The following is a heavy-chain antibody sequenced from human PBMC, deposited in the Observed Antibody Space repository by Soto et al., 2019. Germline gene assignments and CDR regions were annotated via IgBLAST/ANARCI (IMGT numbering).Heavy chain of an antibody. CDR2: ITPVFGAP. Sequence: QVQLVQSGAEVKKPGSSVKVSCKASGGTFGSSTISWVRQAPGQGLEWMGGITPVFGAPNYAQKFQGRVTIIADKSTSTAYMELRSLRSEDTAVYYCARGELATIAYFDCWGQGTQVTVSS. D-gene: IGHD5-12*01. J-gene: IGHJ4*02. V-gene: IGHV1-69*06. CDR1: GGTFGSST. CDR3: ARGELATIAYFDC.